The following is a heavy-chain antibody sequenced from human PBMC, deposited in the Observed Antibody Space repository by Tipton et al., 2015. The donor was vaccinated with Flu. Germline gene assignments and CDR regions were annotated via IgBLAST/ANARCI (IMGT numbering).Heavy chain of an antibody. CDR1: GFAFNTYA. CDR3: ARGDYYYGMDV. V-gene: IGHV3-23*03. CDR2: IYSGGST. J-gene: IGHJ6*02. Sequence: SGFAFNTYAMSWVRQAPGKGLEWVSVIYSGGSTYYADSVKGRFTISRDNSKNTIYLQMNRLGAEDTAVYYCARGDYYYGMDVWGQGTTVTVSS.